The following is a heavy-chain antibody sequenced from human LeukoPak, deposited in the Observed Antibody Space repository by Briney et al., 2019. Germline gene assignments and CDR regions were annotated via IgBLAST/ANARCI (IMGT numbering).Heavy chain of an antibody. D-gene: IGHD1-26*01. CDR3: ARDPTGIVGAANDAFDI. Sequence: GGSLRLSCAASGFTFSTYNMNWVRQAPGKGLEWVSFISSGSEIIYYADSVKGRFTISRDNAKNSLYLQMNSLRDEDTAVYYCARDPTGIVGAANDAFDIWGQGTTVTVSS. J-gene: IGHJ3*02. CDR1: GFTFSTYN. CDR2: ISSGSEII. V-gene: IGHV3-48*02.